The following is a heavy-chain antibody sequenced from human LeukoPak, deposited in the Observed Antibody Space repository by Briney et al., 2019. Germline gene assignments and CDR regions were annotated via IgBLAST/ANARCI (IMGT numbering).Heavy chain of an antibody. CDR3: ARETTVTTSTMLDAFDI. D-gene: IGHD4-17*01. CDR2: ISSSSSTI. Sequence: QPGGSLRLSCAASGFTFSSYEMNWVRQAPGKGLEWVSYISSSSSTIYYADSVKGRFTISRDNAKNSLYLQMNSLRAEDTAVYYCARETTVTTSTMLDAFDIWGQGTMVTVSS. V-gene: IGHV3-48*03. CDR1: GFTFSSYE. J-gene: IGHJ3*02.